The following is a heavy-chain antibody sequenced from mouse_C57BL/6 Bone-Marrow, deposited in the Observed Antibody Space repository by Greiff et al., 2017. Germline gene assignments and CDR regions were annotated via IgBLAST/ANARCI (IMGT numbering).Heavy chain of an antibody. CDR1: GFTFSSYA. Sequence: EVQGVESGGGLVKPGGSPKLSCAASGFTFSSYAMSWVRQTPEKRLEWVATISDGGSYTYYPDNVKGRFTISRDNAKNNLYLQMSHLKSEDTAMYYCANFDVWGTGTTVTVSS. CDR3: ANFDV. CDR2: ISDGGSYT. V-gene: IGHV5-4*01. J-gene: IGHJ1*03.